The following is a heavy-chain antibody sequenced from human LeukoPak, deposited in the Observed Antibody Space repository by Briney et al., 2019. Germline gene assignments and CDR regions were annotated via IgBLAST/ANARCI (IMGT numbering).Heavy chain of an antibody. CDR2: IYPGDSDT. D-gene: IGHD7-27*01. Sequence: SGESLKISCKGFGYSFSSYWIGWVRQMPGKGLEWMGIIYPGDSDTRYSPSFQGQVTISADKSISTAYLQWSSLKASDTAMYYCARRSSVTGEFDYWGQGTLVTVSS. CDR1: GYSFSSYW. J-gene: IGHJ4*02. CDR3: ARRSSVTGEFDY. V-gene: IGHV5-51*01.